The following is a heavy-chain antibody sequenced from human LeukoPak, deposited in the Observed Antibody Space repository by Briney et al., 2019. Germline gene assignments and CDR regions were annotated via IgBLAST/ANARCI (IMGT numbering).Heavy chain of an antibody. CDR1: GFTFSTYS. J-gene: IGHJ4*02. D-gene: IGHD6-13*01. V-gene: IGHV3-21*01. Sequence: GGSLRLSCAASGFTFSTYSMNWVRQAPGKGLEWVSSISISSNYIYYADSVEGRFTISRDNAKNTLYLQMNSLRAEDTAVYYCASGPAADEYYFDYWGQGTLVTVSS. CDR2: ISISSNYI. CDR3: ASGPAADEYYFDY.